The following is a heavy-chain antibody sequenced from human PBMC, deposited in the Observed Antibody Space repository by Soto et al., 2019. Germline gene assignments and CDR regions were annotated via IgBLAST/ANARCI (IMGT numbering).Heavy chain of an antibody. J-gene: IGHJ4*02. Sequence: SETLSLTCTVSGGSISSSSYYWGWIRQPPGKGLEWIGSIYYSGSTYYNPSLKSRVTISVDTSKNQFSLKLSSVTAADTAVYYCARQDDRAPTVVRFWGQGTLVTVSS. V-gene: IGHV4-39*01. D-gene: IGHD4-17*01. CDR3: ARQDDRAPTVVRF. CDR1: GGSISSSSYY. CDR2: IYYSGST.